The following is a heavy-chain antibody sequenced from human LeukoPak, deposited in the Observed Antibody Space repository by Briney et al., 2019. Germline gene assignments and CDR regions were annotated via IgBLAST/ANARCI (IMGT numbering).Heavy chain of an antibody. Sequence: SETLSLTRTVSGGSISSYYWSWIRQPPGKGLEWIGYIYYSGSTNYNPSLKSRVTISVDTSKNQFSLKLSSVTAADTAVYYCARPPYGGNFWYFDLWGRGTLVTVSS. CDR1: GGSISSYY. J-gene: IGHJ2*01. CDR2: IYYSGST. CDR3: ARPPYGGNFWYFDL. D-gene: IGHD4-23*01. V-gene: IGHV4-59*08.